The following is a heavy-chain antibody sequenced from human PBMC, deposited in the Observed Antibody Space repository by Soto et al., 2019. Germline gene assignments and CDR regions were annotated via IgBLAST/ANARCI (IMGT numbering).Heavy chain of an antibody. CDR2: ISAGGSNT. CDR3: AKKGPPRDAFDI. V-gene: IGHV3-23*01. CDR1: GFTFRSYA. J-gene: IGHJ3*02. Sequence: EVQLLESGGGLVQPGGSLRLSCAVSGFTFRSYAMSWVRQAPGKGPEWVSVISAGGSNTYYAESVKGRFTISRDNSKNTLYLQMNSLRDEDTAVYDCAKKGPPRDAFDIWGQGTMVTVST.